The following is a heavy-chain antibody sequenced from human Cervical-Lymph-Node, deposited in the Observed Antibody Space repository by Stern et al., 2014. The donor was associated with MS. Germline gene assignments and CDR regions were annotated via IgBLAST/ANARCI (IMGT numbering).Heavy chain of an antibody. Sequence: QLQLQESGPGLVKPSETLSLTCTVSGGSISSYYWSWIRQPPGKGLEWIGYIYYSGSTNYNPSLKSRVTISVDTSKNQFSLKLSSVTAADTAVYYCARGGPTVLHFDYWGQGTLVTVSS. CDR2: IYYSGST. CDR1: GGSISSYY. V-gene: IGHV4-59*01. D-gene: IGHD4-17*01. CDR3: ARGGPTVLHFDY. J-gene: IGHJ4*02.